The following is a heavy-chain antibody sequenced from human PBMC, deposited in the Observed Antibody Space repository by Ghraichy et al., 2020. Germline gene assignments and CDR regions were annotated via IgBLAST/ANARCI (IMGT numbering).Heavy chain of an antibody. CDR2: INPNSGGT. Sequence: ASVKVSCKASGYTFTGYYMHWVRQAPGQGLEGMGWINPNSGGTNYAQKFQGRVTMTRDTSISTAYMELSRLRSDDTAVYYCARDKIEIQLERLDAFDIWGQGTMVTVSS. CDR1: GYTFTGYY. V-gene: IGHV1-2*02. J-gene: IGHJ3*02. D-gene: IGHD1-1*01. CDR3: ARDKIEIQLERLDAFDI.